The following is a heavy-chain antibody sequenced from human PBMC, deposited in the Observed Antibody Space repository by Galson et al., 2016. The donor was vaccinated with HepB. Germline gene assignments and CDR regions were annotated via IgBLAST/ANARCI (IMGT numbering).Heavy chain of an antibody. D-gene: IGHD5-18*01. CDR2: LSYSGST. Sequence: SETLSLTCSVSGDSITTRLYFWSWVRQPPGRGLEWIGTLSYSGSTSYNPSLESRVTISADASKTQFTLNLTSVTATDTAVYYCASHHSYGIYYFEHWGRGTLATVSS. V-gene: IGHV4-39*01. CDR1: GDSITTRLYF. CDR3: ASHHSYGIYYFEH. J-gene: IGHJ4*02.